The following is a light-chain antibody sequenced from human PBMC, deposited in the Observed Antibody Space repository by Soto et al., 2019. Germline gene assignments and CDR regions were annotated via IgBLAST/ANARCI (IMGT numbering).Light chain of an antibody. J-gene: IGKJ1*01. CDR2: GAS. V-gene: IGKV3-20*01. CDR3: QQYNSYPLT. CDR1: QSVSSTY. Sequence: EIVLTQSPVTLSLSPGERATLSCRASQSVSSTYLAWYRHKPGQAPRLLIYGASIRAADIPDRFSGSGSGTDFTLTISGLEPEDFATYDCQQYNSYPLTFGQGTQVEIK.